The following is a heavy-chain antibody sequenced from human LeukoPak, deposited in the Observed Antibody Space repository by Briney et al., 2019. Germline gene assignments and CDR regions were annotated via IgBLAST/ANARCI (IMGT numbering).Heavy chain of an antibody. J-gene: IGHJ1*01. V-gene: IGHV4-39*07. D-gene: IGHD4-23*01. CDR3: ARDGRYDYGGNSFQH. CDR1: GGSISSSSYY. CDR2: IYYSGST. Sequence: SETLSLTCTVSGGSISSSSYYWGWIRQPPGKGLEWIGSIYYSGSTYYNPSLKSRVTISVDTSKNQFSLKLSSVTAADTAVYYCARDGRYDYGGNSFQHWGQGTLVTVSS.